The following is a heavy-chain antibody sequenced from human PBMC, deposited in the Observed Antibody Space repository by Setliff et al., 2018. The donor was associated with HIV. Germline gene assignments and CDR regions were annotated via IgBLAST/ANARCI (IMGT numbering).Heavy chain of an antibody. D-gene: IGHD3-22*01. CDR2: MDPNSGNT. Sequence: RASVKVSCKASAYPFTTYDINWVRQATGQGLEWMGWMDPNSGNTGYAQKFQGRVTMTRDTSISTAYMELNNLKFEDTAVYYCARARRDSYDRGRRNHYYIDVWGKGTTVTVSS. V-gene: IGHV1-8*02. CDR1: AYPFTTYD. CDR3: ARARRDSYDRGRRNHYYIDV. J-gene: IGHJ6*03.